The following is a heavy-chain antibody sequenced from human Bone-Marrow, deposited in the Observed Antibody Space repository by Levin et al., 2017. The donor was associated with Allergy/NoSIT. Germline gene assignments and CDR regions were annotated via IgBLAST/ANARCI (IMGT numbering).Heavy chain of an antibody. Sequence: GGSLRLSCAASGFTFSSYSMNWVRQAPGKGLEWVSSIDSSTSHIYYADSVKGRFTISRDNAKNSVYLQMNSLRGADTAVYYCARDEEGCSGGNCYSGGSFDHWGQGTLVTVFS. CDR2: IDSSTSHI. CDR3: ARDEEGCSGGNCYSGGSFDH. J-gene: IGHJ4*02. D-gene: IGHD2-15*01. CDR1: GFTFSSYS. V-gene: IGHV3-21*01.